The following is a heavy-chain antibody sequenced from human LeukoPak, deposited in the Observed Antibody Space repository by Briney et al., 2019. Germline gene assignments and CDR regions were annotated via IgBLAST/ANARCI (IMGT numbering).Heavy chain of an antibody. D-gene: IGHD2-21*01. CDR3: VRDAVMSPEVLLTAWDYFDC. J-gene: IGHJ4*02. V-gene: IGHV3-48*03. CDR1: GFTSSSYE. CDR2: ISGSGRTI. Sequence: GRSLRLSCAASGFTSSSYEMNWVRQAPGQGLEWVSYISGSGRTIDYADSVKGRFTISRDNTKNSVYLQMNSLRAEDTAIYFCVRDAVMSPEVLLTAWDYFDCWGQGTLVTVSS.